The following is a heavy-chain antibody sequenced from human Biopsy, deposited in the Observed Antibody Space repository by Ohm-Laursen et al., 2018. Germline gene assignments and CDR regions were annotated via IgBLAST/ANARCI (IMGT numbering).Heavy chain of an antibody. J-gene: IGHJ5*01. D-gene: IGHD3-10*01. CDR2: INAPGGKT. V-gene: IGHV3-23*01. CDR3: AKADGFGTLRGANWFDS. Sequence: SLRLSCTASGFTFHNYAMNWVRQAPRKGLEWVSGINAPGGKTYYADSVKGRFTISRDNSKSTLYLQIHSLRAEDTAIYYCAKADGFGTLRGANWFDSWGQGTLVTVSS. CDR1: GFTFHNYA.